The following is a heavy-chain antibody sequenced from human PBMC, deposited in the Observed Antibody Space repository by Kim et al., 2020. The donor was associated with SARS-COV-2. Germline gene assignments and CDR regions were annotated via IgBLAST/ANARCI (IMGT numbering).Heavy chain of an antibody. J-gene: IGHJ6*02. CDR3: ARRGHGLYYHGMDV. D-gene: IGHD1-26*01. V-gene: IGHV5-51*01. Sequence: SPSLEGQVTIPADNSISTAYLQWSSLKASDTAMYYCARRGHGLYYHGMDVWGQGTTVTVSS.